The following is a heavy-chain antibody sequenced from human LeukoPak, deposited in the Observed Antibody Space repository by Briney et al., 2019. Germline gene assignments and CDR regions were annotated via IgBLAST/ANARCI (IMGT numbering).Heavy chain of an antibody. J-gene: IGHJ4*02. V-gene: IGHV1-69*13. CDR1: GGTFSSYA. D-gene: IGHD6-13*01. CDR3: ARGGPDRAYSSSYFDY. CDR2: IIPIFGTA. Sequence: SVKVSCKASGGTFSSYAISWVRQAPGQGLQWMGGIIPIFGTANYAQKFQGRVTITADESTSTAYMELSSLRSEDTAVYYCARGGPDRAYSSSYFDYWGQGTLVTVSS.